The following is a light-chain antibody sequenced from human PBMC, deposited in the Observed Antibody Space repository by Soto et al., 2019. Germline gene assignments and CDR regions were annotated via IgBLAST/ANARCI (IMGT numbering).Light chain of an antibody. J-gene: IGLJ2*01. CDR3: SSYTNSGTVL. Sequence: QAVLTQPASVSGSPGQSITISCTGTSSDVGGYDYVSWYQQYAGKAPKLTIYNVRNRPSGVSNRFSGSKSGNTASLTISGLQAEDEADYFCSSYTNSGTVLFGGGTKLTVL. CDR1: SSDVGGYDY. V-gene: IGLV2-14*01. CDR2: NVR.